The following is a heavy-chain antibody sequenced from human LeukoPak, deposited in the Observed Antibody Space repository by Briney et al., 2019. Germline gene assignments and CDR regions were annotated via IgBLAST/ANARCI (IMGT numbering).Heavy chain of an antibody. CDR2: MNPNSGNT. Sequence: ASVKVSCKASGYTFTSYDINWVGQATGQGLEWMGWMNPNSGNTGYAQKFQGRVTMTRNTSISTAYMELSSLRSEDTAVYYCARGISVRGYSSGLTDYWGQGTLVTVSS. D-gene: IGHD6-19*01. CDR1: GYTFTSYD. CDR3: ARGISVRGYSSGLTDY. V-gene: IGHV1-8*01. J-gene: IGHJ4*02.